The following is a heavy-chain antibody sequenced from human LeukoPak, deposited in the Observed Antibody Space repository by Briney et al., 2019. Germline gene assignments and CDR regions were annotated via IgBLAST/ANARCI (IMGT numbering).Heavy chain of an antibody. Sequence: SETLSLTCTVSGGSTSSNSWSWMRQPPGKGLEWIGTYYNSGSTSYNPSLKSRATISIDTSKNQFSLKLSSVTAADTAVYYCVGAKQWLSFDIWGQGTMVTVSS. CDR1: GGSTSSNS. J-gene: IGHJ3*02. D-gene: IGHD3-22*01. V-gene: IGHV4-59*08. CDR3: VGAKQWLSFDI. CDR2: YYNSGST.